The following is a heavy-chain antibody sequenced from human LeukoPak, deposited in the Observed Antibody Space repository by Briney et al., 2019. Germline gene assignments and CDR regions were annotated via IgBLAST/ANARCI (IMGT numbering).Heavy chain of an antibody. D-gene: IGHD4-11*01. Sequence: PGGSLRLSCAASGFTFSSYWMHWVRQAPGKGLVWVSRISSDGSSTYYADSVKGRFTISRDNAQNTLYLQMNSLRAEDTAVYYCARDLMTTDLDYWGQGTLVTVSS. CDR3: ARDLMTTDLDY. V-gene: IGHV3-74*01. J-gene: IGHJ4*02. CDR1: GFTFSSYW. CDR2: ISSDGSST.